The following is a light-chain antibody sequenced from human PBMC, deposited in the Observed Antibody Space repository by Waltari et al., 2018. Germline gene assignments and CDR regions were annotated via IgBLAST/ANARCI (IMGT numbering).Light chain of an antibody. CDR3: QQYGSSSWT. CDR2: GAS. CDR1: QSVSTSY. Sequence: EIVLTQSPGTLSLSPGERATPSCSASQSVSTSYLAWYQQKPGQAPRLLISGASSRATGIPDRFSGSGSGTDFTLTISRLEPEDFAVYYCQQYGSSSWTFGQGTKVEIK. J-gene: IGKJ1*01. V-gene: IGKV3-20*01.